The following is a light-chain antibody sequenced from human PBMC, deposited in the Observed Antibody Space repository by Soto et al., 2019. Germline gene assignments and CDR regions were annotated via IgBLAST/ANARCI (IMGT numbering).Light chain of an antibody. CDR1: TSDLGDYKY. J-gene: IGLJ3*02. CDR2: EVT. V-gene: IGLV2-14*01. CDR3: SLYTISRV. Sequence: QSALTQPASVSGSPGQSITISYTGTTSDLGDYKYISWYQQHPGKVPKLIIYEVTNRPSGVSNRFSGSKSGNTASLTISGLQAEDEADYYCSLYTISRVFGGGTKLTVL.